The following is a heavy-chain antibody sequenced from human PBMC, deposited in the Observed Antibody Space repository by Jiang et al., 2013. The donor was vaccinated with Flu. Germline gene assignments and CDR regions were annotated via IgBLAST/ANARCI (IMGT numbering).Heavy chain of an antibody. D-gene: IGHD3-22*01. CDR2: TYYRSKWYY. V-gene: IGHV6-1*01. Sequence: QTLSLTCAISGDSVSSNSAAWNWIRQSPSRGLEWLGRTYYRSKWYYDYAGSVKSRITLNPDTSRNHFSLQLNSVTPEDTAIYYCARDFHFDSGGYSLRPLDSWGQGTLVTVSS. J-gene: IGHJ4*02. CDR1: GDSVSSNSAA. CDR3: ARDFHFDSGGYSLRPLDS.